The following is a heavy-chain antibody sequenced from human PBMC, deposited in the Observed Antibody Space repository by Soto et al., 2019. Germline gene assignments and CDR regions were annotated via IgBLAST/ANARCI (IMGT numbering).Heavy chain of an antibody. CDR1: GGSMRNYF. CDR2: IHYSGTT. Sequence: PSETLSLTCTVSGGSMRNYFWTWIRQPPGEGLEWIGYIHYSGTTSFFPSYNPSLRSRVTISEDTSKNQFSLKLLSVTTADTAVSFCAAGEASSRNLAPYYLDFWGQGTLVTVSS. V-gene: IGHV4-59*01. J-gene: IGHJ4*02. D-gene: IGHD6-13*01. CDR3: AAGEASSRNLAPYYLDF.